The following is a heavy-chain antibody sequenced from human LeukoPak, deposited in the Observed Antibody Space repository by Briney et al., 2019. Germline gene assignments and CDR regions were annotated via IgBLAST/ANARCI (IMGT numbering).Heavy chain of an antibody. CDR1: GFTFSDYT. D-gene: IGHD6-19*01. CDR2: ITVRSSI. J-gene: IGHJ6*04. Sequence: GGSLRLSCAASGFTFSDYTMHWVRQAPGEGLEWVSSITVRSSIYYVDSVKGRFTISRDNAKNSLFLQMNSLRAEDMAVYYCARDPGGYSSGGELDVWGKGTTVTVSS. V-gene: IGHV3-69-1*01. CDR3: ARDPGGYSSGGELDV.